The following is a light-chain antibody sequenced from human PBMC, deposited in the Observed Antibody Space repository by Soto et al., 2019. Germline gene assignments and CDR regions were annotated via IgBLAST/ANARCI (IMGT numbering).Light chain of an antibody. CDR3: QLYGNSSYT. J-gene: IGKJ5*01. CDR1: QSVISYY. CDR2: GAS. V-gene: IGKV3-20*01. Sequence: EIVLSQSPGTLSLSPGERATLSFRASQSVISYYLAWYQQKPGQAPRLLIYGASRRATDIPDRFSGSGSGTDFTLTISRLEPEDFAVYYCQLYGNSSYTFGQGTRLEIK.